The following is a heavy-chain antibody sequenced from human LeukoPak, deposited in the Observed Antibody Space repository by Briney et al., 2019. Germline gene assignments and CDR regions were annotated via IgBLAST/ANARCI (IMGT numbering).Heavy chain of an antibody. CDR1: GYSFTSYW. J-gene: IGHJ5*02. D-gene: IGHD3-10*01. CDR3: ARSYYGSGSYYNVNWFDP. Sequence: GESLKISCQGSGYSFTSYWIGWVRQMPGKGLEWMGIIYPGDSDTRYSPSFQGQVTISADKSISTAYLQWSSLKASDTAMYYCARSYYGSGSYYNVNWFDPWGQGTLVTVSS. V-gene: IGHV5-51*01. CDR2: IYPGDSDT.